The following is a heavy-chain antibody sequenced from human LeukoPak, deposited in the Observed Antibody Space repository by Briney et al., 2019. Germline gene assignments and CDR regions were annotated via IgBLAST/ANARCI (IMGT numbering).Heavy chain of an antibody. Sequence: ASVKVSCKASGYTFIAYDMRWVRQAPGQGLEWMGWINPNSGGTKYAEKFQGRVTLTRDKSISTAYMELNSLRSDDTAVYYCARPQREIRNFDRSTAFDICGQGTMGSVSS. V-gene: IGHV1-2*02. CDR3: ARPQREIRNFDRSTAFDI. CDR2: INPNSGGT. D-gene: IGHD3-9*01. J-gene: IGHJ3*02. CDR1: GYTFIAYD.